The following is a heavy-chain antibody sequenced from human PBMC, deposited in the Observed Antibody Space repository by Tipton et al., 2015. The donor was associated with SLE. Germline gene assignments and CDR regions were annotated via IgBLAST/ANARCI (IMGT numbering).Heavy chain of an antibody. J-gene: IGHJ5*02. V-gene: IGHV1-69*01. CDR3: ASELLVAARPGWFDP. CDR2: IIPIFGTA. D-gene: IGHD6-6*01. Sequence: QSGAEVKKPGSSVKVSCKASGGTFSSYAISWVRQAPGQGLEWMGGIIPIFGTANYAQEFQGRVTITADESTSTAYMELSSLRSEDTAVHYCASELLVAARPGWFDPWGQGTLVAVSS. CDR1: GGTFSSYA.